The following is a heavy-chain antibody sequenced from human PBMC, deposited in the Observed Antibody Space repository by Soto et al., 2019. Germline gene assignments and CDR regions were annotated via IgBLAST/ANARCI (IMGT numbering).Heavy chain of an antibody. CDR1: GGSTNSRRDY. CDR3: ARQPRGPGYGERGLYFDY. CDR2: VYYSGST. D-gene: IGHD3-16*01. J-gene: IGHJ4*02. Sequence: QLLLQESGPGLVRPSETLSLTCTVSGGSTNSRRDYWGWIRQPPGKGLEWIGSVYYSGSTHDNPSLQSRVTISVDTSRNQFSLNLISVTAADTAVYFCARQPRGPGYGERGLYFDYWGQGTLVTVSS. V-gene: IGHV4-39*01.